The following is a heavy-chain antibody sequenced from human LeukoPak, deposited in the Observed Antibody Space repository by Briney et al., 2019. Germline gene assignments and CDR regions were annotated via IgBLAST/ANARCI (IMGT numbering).Heavy chain of an antibody. V-gene: IGHV4-30-4*08. J-gene: IGHJ4*02. D-gene: IGHD5-12*01. CDR2: IYYSGST. CDR1: GDSISSGTYY. Sequence: SETLSLTCTVSGDSISSGTYYWGWIRQSPGKGLEWLGYIYYSGSTYYNPSLESRVTISLDTSKNQFCLKLSSVTAADTAVYYCARSLGRLYSGTFDYWGQGTLVTVSS. CDR3: ARSLGRLYSGTFDY.